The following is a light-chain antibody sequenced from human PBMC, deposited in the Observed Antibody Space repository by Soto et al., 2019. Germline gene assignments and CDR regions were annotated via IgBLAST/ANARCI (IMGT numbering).Light chain of an antibody. J-gene: IGLJ3*02. CDR3: ATWDDSPSAVV. Sequence: QSVLTQPPSAAGTPGQRVTISCSGSSSNIGTNYLYWYQQVPRAAPRLLIYKDNQRPSGVPDRFSGSKSGTSASLAISGLRPDDEGDYYCATWDDSPSAVVFGGGTKVTVL. V-gene: IGLV1-47*01. CDR1: SSNIGTNY. CDR2: KDN.